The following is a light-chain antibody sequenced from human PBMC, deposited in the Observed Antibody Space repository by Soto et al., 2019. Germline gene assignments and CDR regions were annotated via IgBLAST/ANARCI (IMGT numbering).Light chain of an antibody. CDR3: QQSYSTPRT. Sequence: DIQMTQSPSSLSASVGDRVTITCRASQSISSYLNWYQQKPGKAPKLLIYAASSLQSGVPSRFSGSRSWTDFTLTISSLQPEDFATYDCQQSYSTPRTFGQGTKLEIK. V-gene: IGKV1-39*01. J-gene: IGKJ2*01. CDR1: QSISSY. CDR2: AAS.